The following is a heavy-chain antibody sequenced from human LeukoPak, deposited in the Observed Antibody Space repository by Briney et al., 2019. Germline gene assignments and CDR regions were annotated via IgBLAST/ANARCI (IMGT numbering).Heavy chain of an antibody. V-gene: IGHV4-38-2*01. CDR3: ARLPQYCSSTSCSLYYFDY. CDR1: GYSISSGYY. J-gene: IGHJ4*02. D-gene: IGHD2-2*01. CDR2: IYHGGST. Sequence: SETLSLTCAVSGYSISSGYYWGWIRQPPGKGLEWIGSIYHGGSTYYNPSLKSRVTISVDTSKNQFSLKLSSVTAADTAVYYCARLPQYCSSTSCSLYYFDYWGQGTLVTVSS.